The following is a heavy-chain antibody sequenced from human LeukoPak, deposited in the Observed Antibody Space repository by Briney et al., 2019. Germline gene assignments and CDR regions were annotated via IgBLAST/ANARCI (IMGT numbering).Heavy chain of an antibody. CDR3: ARQLIAVAGTPYYAFDI. CDR2: IYSGGST. CDR1: GFTVSSNY. Sequence: GGSLRLSCAASGFTVSSNYMSWVRQAPGKGLEWVSVIYSGGSTYYADSVKGRFTISRDNSKNTLYLQMNSLRAEDTAVYYCARQLIAVAGTPYYAFDIWGQGTMVTVSS. D-gene: IGHD6-19*01. J-gene: IGHJ3*02. V-gene: IGHV3-53*01.